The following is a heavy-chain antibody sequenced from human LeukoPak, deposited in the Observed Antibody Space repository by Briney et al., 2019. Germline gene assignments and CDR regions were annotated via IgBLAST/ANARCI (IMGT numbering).Heavy chain of an antibody. CDR3: ASEQVSGVFDC. D-gene: IGHD5/OR15-5a*01. CDR2: ISPDGSYT. Sequence: GGSLRLSCAGSGFVFSDYYINWIRHSPGKGLEWLAYISPDGSYTTYGDSVKGRFVISRDNAKNSVSLQMNSLRVEDTAVYFCASEQVSGVFDCWGGGARVTVS. V-gene: IGHV3-11*05. J-gene: IGHJ4*02. CDR1: GFVFSDYY.